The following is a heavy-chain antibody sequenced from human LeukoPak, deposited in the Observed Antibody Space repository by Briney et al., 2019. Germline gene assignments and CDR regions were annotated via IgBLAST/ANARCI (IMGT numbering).Heavy chain of an antibody. Sequence: PGGSLRLSCAASGFTVSSNYMSWVRQAPGKGLEWGSVIYSGGSTYYADSVKGRFTISRDNSKNTLYLQMNSLRAEDTAVYYCARQEKYCSSTSCYPYYYYYYMDVWGKGTTVTVSS. CDR2: IYSGGST. J-gene: IGHJ6*03. V-gene: IGHV3-66*02. D-gene: IGHD2-2*01. CDR1: GFTVSSNY. CDR3: ARQEKYCSSTSCYPYYYYYYMDV.